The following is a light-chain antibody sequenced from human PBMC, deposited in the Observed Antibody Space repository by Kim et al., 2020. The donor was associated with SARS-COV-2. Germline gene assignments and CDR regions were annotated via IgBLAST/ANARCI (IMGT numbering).Light chain of an antibody. Sequence: GQSVTISCTGTSSDVGGYNYVSWYQQHPGKAPKLMIYDVSKWPSGVPDRFSGSKSGNTASLTISGLQAEDEADYYCCSYAGRYTYVFGTGTKVTVL. CDR3: CSYAGRYTYV. V-gene: IGLV2-11*01. CDR1: SSDVGGYNY. J-gene: IGLJ1*01. CDR2: DVS.